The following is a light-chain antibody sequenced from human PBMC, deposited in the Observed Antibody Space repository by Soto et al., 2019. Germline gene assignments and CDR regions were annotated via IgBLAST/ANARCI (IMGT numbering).Light chain of an antibody. Sequence: DIVMTQSPATLSFSPWERATLSCRASQSVRSSYLAWYQQKPGQAPRLLIYDASRRATGTPDRFSGGGSGTDFNLSISRLEPEDFAVYYCQQYSRSVGTFGQGTKVDIK. J-gene: IGKJ1*01. CDR2: DAS. CDR3: QQYSRSVGT. CDR1: QSVRSSY. V-gene: IGKV3-20*01.